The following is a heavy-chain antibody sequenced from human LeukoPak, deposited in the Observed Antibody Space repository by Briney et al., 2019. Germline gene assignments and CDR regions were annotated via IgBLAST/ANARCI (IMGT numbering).Heavy chain of an antibody. J-gene: IGHJ5*02. Sequence: GGSLRLSCAASGFTFDDYAMHWVRHVPGKGLEWVSGISWDARDIAYADSVMGRFTISRDNAKNSLYLQVYSLRAEDTAFYYCAKDNLAGIIGTSHCFDHWGQGTLVTVSS. CDR2: ISWDARDI. D-gene: IGHD1-7*01. V-gene: IGHV3-9*01. CDR3: AKDNLAGIIGTSHCFDH. CDR1: GFTFDDYA.